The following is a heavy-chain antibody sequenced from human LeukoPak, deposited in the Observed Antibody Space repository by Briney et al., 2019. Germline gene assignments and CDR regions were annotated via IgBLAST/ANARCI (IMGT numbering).Heavy chain of an antibody. V-gene: IGHV4-39*01. J-gene: IGHJ4*02. Sequence: SETLSLTCTVSGGSISSSSYYWGWIRQPPGKGLEWIGSIYYSGSTYYNPSLKSRVTISVDTSKNQFSLKLSSVTAADTAVYYCARHSLAYCSGGSCDGVDYWSQGTLVTVSS. CDR1: GGSISSSSYY. D-gene: IGHD2-15*01. CDR3: ARHSLAYCSGGSCDGVDY. CDR2: IYYSGST.